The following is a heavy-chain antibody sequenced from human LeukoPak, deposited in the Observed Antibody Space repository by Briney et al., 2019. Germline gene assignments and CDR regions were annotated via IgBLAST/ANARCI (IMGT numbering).Heavy chain of an antibody. D-gene: IGHD3-10*01. J-gene: IGHJ5*02. CDR2: IYYSGST. V-gene: IGHV4-39*01. Sequence: SETLSLTCTVSGGSISSSSYYWGWIRQPPGKGLEWIGSIYYSGSTYYNPSLKSRVTISVDTSKNQFSLNLSSVTAADTAMYYCARQGGDTMVRGIIKDWFDPWGQGTLVTVSS. CDR1: GGSISSSSYY. CDR3: ARQGGDTMVRGIIKDWFDP.